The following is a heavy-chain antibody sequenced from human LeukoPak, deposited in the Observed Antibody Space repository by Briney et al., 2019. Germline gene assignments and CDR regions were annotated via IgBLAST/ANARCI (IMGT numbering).Heavy chain of an antibody. Sequence: GGSLRLSCEASGFTFINYAMNWVRQAPEQGLEWVSTVSGPGTTTYYADSVKGRFTVSRDNSKNTVFLQMDSLRAEDTPVYYCATRRSGNYFATFDYWGQGILVTVSS. CDR3: ATRRSGNYFATFDY. D-gene: IGHD3-22*01. CDR2: VSGPGTTT. V-gene: IGHV3-23*01. J-gene: IGHJ4*02. CDR1: GFTFINYA.